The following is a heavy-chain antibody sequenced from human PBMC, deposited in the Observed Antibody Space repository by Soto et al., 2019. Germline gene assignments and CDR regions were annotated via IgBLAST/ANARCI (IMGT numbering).Heavy chain of an antibody. CDR3: AHPPFYGLGGYSFDY. J-gene: IGHJ4*02. V-gene: IGHV2-5*02. Sequence: QITLKESGPTLVRPTQTLTLTCTFSGFSLTTSGVGVGWIRQPPGKALEWLAVIYWDDDKRYSSSLKSRLTITKGTSKNQVGLTMNKNGPGEKATDFCAHPPFYGLGGYSFDYWGQGTPVTVSS. D-gene: IGHD3-10*01. CDR1: GFSLTTSGVG. CDR2: IYWDDDK.